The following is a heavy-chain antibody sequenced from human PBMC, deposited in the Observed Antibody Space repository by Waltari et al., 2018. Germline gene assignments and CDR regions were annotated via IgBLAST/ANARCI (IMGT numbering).Heavy chain of an antibody. CDR2: ISSSSSTI. D-gene: IGHD5-18*01. CDR1: GFTFSSYS. J-gene: IGHJ4*02. CDR3: ARDLPSGYSYGYFDY. V-gene: IGHV3-48*01. Sequence: EVQLVESGGGLVQPGGSLRLSCAASGFTFSSYSMNWVRPAPGKGLEWVSYISSSSSTIYYADSVKGRFTISRDNAKNSLYLQMNSLRAEDTAVYYCARDLPSGYSYGYFDYWGQGTLVTVSS.